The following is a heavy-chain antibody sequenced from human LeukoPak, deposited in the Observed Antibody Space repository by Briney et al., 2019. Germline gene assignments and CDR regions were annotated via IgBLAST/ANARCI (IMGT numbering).Heavy chain of an antibody. CDR3: ANKRGLSGYFVY. D-gene: IGHD3-9*01. V-gene: IGHV3-30*18. J-gene: IGHJ4*02. CDR2: ISYDGSNK. CDR1: GFTFSSYG. Sequence: PGGSLRLSCAASGFTFSSYGMHWVHQAPGKGLEWVAVISYDGSNKYYADSVKGRFTISRDNSKNTLYLQMNSLRAEDTAVYYCANKRGLSGYFVYWGQGTLVTVSS.